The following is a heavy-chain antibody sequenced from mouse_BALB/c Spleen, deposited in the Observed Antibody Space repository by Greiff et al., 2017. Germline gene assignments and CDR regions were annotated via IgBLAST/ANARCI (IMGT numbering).Heavy chain of an antibody. D-gene: IGHD2-4*01. CDR1: GYSITSDYA. CDR3: ARGTMITGFAY. J-gene: IGHJ3*01. CDR2: ISYSGST. V-gene: IGHV3-2*02. Sequence: EVQLQESGPGLVKPSQSLSLTCTVTGYSITSDYAWNWIRQFPGNKLEWMGYISYSGSTSYNPSLKSRISITRDTSKNQFFLQLNSVTTEDTATYYCARGTMITGFAYWGQGTLVTVSA.